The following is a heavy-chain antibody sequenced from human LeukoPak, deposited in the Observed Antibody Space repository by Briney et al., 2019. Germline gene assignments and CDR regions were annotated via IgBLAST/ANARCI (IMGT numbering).Heavy chain of an antibody. CDR2: IYYSGST. D-gene: IGHD1-26*01. CDR3: ARVPYGAYGGRDYYYYMDV. V-gene: IGHV4-59*01. Sequence: LETLSLTCTVSGGSISSYYWSWIRQPPEKGLEWMGHIYYSGSTFYNPSLKSRVTISVDRSKNQFSLKLSSVTAADTAVYYCARVPYGAYGGRDYYYYMDVWGKGTTVTVSS. J-gene: IGHJ6*03. CDR1: GGSISSYY.